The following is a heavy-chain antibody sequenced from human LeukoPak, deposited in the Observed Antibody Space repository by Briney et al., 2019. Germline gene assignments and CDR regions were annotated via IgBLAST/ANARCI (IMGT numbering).Heavy chain of an antibody. D-gene: IGHD4-17*01. CDR1: GYTFTSYD. J-gene: IGHJ5*02. V-gene: IGHV1-8*03. Sequence: ASVKVSCKASGYTFTSYDINSVRQATGQGLEWMGWMNPNSGNTGYAQKFQGRVTIARNTSISTAYMELSSLRSEDTAVYYCARGLYGDYVFDPWGQGTLVTVSS. CDR2: MNPNSGNT. CDR3: ARGLYGDYVFDP.